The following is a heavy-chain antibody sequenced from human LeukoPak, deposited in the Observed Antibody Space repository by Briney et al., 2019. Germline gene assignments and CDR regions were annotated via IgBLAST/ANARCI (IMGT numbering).Heavy chain of an antibody. V-gene: IGHV3-23*01. Sequence: PGGSLRLSCAASGFTFSTSGFTFSNYAMSWVRQAPGKGLEWVSAITDNGGSTYYADSVKGRFTISRDNSKNTLYLQMNSQRAEDTAVYYCAKDPSRMVYAILNWFDPWGQGTLVTVSS. D-gene: IGHD2-8*01. CDR2: ITDNGGST. CDR1: GFTFSNYA. CDR3: AKDPSRMVYAILNWFDP. J-gene: IGHJ5*02.